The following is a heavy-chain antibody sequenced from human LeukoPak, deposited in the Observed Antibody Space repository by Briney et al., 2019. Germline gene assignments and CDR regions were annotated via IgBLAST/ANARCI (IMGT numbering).Heavy chain of an antibody. CDR2: ISGSGDNI. D-gene: IGHD6-13*01. CDR3: AKDRSSSWYWWAFDI. Sequence: GGSLRLSCAASGFTFSSYWMSWVRQAPGKGLEWVSGISGSGDNIYYAESVKGRFTISRDSSNNTLYLRMNSLRAEDTAVYHCAKDRSSSWYWWAFDIWGQGTKVTVSS. V-gene: IGHV3-23*01. J-gene: IGHJ3*02. CDR1: GFTFSSYW.